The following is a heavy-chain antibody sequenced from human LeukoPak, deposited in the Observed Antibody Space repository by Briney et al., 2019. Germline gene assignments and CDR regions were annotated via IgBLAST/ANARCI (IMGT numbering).Heavy chain of an antibody. CDR2: ISAYNGNT. CDR3: ATAPSGSYSTLDY. V-gene: IGHV1-18*01. J-gene: IGHJ4*02. Sequence: EASVKVSCKKASGYTFTSYGISWVRQAPGQGLEWMGWISAYNGNTNFAQKLQDRVTMTTDTSTSTAYMELSSLRSEDTAVYYCATAPSGSYSTLDYWGQGTLVTVSS. CDR1: GYTFTSYG. D-gene: IGHD1-26*01.